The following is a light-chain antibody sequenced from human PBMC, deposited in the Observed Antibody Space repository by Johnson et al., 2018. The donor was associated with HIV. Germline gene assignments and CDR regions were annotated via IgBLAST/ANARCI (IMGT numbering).Light chain of an antibody. CDR3: GTWDSSLSARV. V-gene: IGLV1-51*02. J-gene: IGLJ1*01. CDR1: SSNIGNNY. CDR2: ENN. Sequence: QSVLSQPPSVSAAPGQKVTISCSGSSSNIGNNYVSWYQQLPGTAPKLLIYENNKLPSGIPDRFSGSKSGTSATLGITGLQTGDEADYYCGTWDSSLSARVFGTGTKVTVL.